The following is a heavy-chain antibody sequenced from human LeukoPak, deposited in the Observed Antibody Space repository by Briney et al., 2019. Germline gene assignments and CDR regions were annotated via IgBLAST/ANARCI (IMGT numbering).Heavy chain of an antibody. D-gene: IGHD3-10*01. CDR3: ARVTMVRGVIKYYFDY. Sequence: ASVKVSCTASGYTFTRYVINWGRQATGHGLEWMGWMNTNSGNTGYAQKFQGRVTMARNTSISTAYMKLSSLRSEDTAVYYCARVTMVRGVIKYYFDYWGQGTLVTVSS. CDR1: GYTFTRYV. J-gene: IGHJ4*02. V-gene: IGHV1-8*01. CDR2: MNTNSGNT.